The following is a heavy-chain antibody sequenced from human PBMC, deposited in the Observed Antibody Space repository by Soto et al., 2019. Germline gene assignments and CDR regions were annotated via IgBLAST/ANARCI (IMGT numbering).Heavy chain of an antibody. CDR1: GYTFISYD. D-gene: IGHD5-12*01. Sequence: QVQLVQSGAEVKKPGASVKVSCKASGYTFISYDINWVRQATGQGLEWMGWMNPNTVDTGYAQKFQGRVTMTRNTSINTANLELSSLRSEETAVDFCARGDGYIFDYWGQGTLVTVSS. V-gene: IGHV1-8*01. CDR3: ARGDGYIFDY. CDR2: MNPNTVDT. J-gene: IGHJ4*02.